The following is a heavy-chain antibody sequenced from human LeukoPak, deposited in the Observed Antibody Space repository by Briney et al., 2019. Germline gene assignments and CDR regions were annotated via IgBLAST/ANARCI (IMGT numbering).Heavy chain of an antibody. CDR3: ARGQEYDYVWGSYRYVYFDY. CDR1: GYTFTGYY. CDR2: INPNSGGT. V-gene: IGHV1-2*02. D-gene: IGHD3-16*02. J-gene: IGHJ4*02. Sequence: ASVKVSCKASGYTFTGYYMHWVRQAPGQGLEWMGWINPNSGGTNYAQKFQGRVTMTRDTSISTAYMELSRLRSDDTAVYYCARGQEYDYVWGSYRYVYFDYWGRGTLVTVSS.